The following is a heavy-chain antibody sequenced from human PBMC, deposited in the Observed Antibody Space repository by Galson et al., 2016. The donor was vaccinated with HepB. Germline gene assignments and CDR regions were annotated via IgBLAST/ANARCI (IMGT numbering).Heavy chain of an antibody. CDR2: MSNSGGS. J-gene: IGHJ5*02. Sequence: SETLSLTCTVSGGSVSSDDYHWTWIRQPPGRGLEWIGYMSNSGGSNYNPSLKSRVTLSVDASRDQVSLLLRSVTAADTAVYFCAKQTGYQNWFDPWGQGTLVTVSS. D-gene: IGHD3-9*01. V-gene: IGHV4-61*08. CDR3: AKQTGYQNWFDP. CDR1: GGSVSSDDYH.